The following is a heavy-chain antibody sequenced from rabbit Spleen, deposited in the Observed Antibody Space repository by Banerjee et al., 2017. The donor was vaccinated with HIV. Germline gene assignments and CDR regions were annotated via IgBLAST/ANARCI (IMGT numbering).Heavy chain of an antibody. J-gene: IGHJ6*01. Sequence: QEQLEESGGDLVKPEGSLTLTCKASGFSFSSNDYMCWVRQAPGKGLEWIACIYTGGGGVILFPIWPTAQFTVYKASSTPETLQMRSLSDADTSHYFCRRPSSAGYAGSSYVTYWWGPATLLT. V-gene: IGHV1S45*01. CDR1: GFSFSSNDY. CDR2: IYTGGGGVI. D-gene: IGHD4-2*01. CDR3: RRPSSAGYAGSSYVTYW.